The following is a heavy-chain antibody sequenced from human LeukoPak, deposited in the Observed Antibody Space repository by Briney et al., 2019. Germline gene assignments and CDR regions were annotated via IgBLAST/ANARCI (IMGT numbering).Heavy chain of an antibody. Sequence: SETLSLTCAVYGGSFSGYYWSWIRQPPGKGLEWIGEINHSGSTNYNPSLKSRVTISVDTSKNQFSLKLSSVTAADTAVYYCARRKGYGDYLDYWAQGTLVTVSS. CDR1: GGSFSGYY. V-gene: IGHV4-34*01. CDR3: ARRKGYGDYLDY. D-gene: IGHD4-17*01. CDR2: INHSGST. J-gene: IGHJ4*02.